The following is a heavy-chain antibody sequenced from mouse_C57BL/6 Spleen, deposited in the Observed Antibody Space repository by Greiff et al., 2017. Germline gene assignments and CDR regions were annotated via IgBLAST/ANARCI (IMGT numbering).Heavy chain of an antibody. CDR2: ISYDGSN. J-gene: IGHJ2*01. D-gene: IGHD2-4*01. V-gene: IGHV3-6*01. CDR1: GYSITSGYY. CDR3: ARGGLRPFDY. Sequence: VQLKESGPGLVKPSQSLSLTCSVTGYSITSGYYWNWIRQFPGNKLEWMGYISYDGSNNYNPSLKNRISITRDTSKNQFFLKLNSVTTKDTATYYCARGGLRPFDYWGQGTTLTVSS.